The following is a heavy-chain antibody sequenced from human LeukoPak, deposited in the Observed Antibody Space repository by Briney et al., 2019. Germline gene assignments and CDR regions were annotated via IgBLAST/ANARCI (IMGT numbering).Heavy chain of an antibody. V-gene: IGHV5-51*01. CDR2: IYPGDSDT. CDR1: GFSFTSYW. Sequence: GKSLKISCKGSGFSFTSYWIGWVRQMPGKGLEWMGIIYPGDSDTRYSPSFQGQVTISADTSISTTYLQWSSLKASVTAMYYCARAYERSGYKTQDDAFDIWCHGTMVTVSS. D-gene: IGHD3-22*01. CDR3: ARAYERSGYKTQDDAFDI. J-gene: IGHJ3*02.